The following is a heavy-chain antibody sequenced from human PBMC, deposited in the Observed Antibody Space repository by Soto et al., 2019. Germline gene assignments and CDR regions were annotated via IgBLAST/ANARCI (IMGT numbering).Heavy chain of an antibody. Sequence: GGSLRLSCTASGFTFGDYAMSWVRQAPGKGLEWVGFIRSKAYGGTTEYAASVKGRFTISRDDSKSIAYLQMNSLKTEDTAVYYCTRDKEDGSGAERYYYYYYGMDVWGQGTTVTVPS. J-gene: IGHJ6*02. D-gene: IGHD3-10*01. CDR2: IRSKAYGGTT. V-gene: IGHV3-49*04. CDR1: GFTFGDYA. CDR3: TRDKEDGSGAERYYYYYYGMDV.